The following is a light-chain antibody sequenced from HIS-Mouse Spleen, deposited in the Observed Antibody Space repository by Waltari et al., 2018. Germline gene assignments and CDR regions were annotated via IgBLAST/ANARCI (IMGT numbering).Light chain of an antibody. J-gene: IGKJ1*01. V-gene: IGKV3-15*01. CDR3: QQYNNWPPGT. CDR2: GAS. Sequence: EIVMTQSPATLSVSPGERATLSCRASQSVRSNVAWYQQKPGQAPRLLIYGASTRATGIPARFSGSGSGTEFTLTISSMQSEDFAVYYCQQYNNWPPGTFGQGTKVEIK. CDR1: QSVRSN.